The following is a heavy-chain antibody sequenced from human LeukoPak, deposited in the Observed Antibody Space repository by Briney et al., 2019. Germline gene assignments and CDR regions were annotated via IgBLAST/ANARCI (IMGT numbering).Heavy chain of an antibody. CDR1: GFTFNSYA. CDR3: AKTKVGTGRDALDI. CDR2: ISYAGSNK. V-gene: IGHV3-30-3*02. Sequence: GRSLRLSCAASGFTFNSYAMHWVRQAAGKGLEWVAIISYAGSNKFYADSVKGRFAISRDNSKNTLYLQMDSLRAEDTAVYYCAKTKVGTGRDALDIWGQGTMVTVSS. J-gene: IGHJ3*02. D-gene: IGHD2-21*02.